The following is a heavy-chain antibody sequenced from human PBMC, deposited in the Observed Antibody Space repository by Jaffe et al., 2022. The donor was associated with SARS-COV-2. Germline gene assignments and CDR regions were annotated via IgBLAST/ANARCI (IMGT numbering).Heavy chain of an antibody. Sequence: EVQLVESGGGLVQPGGSLRLSCAASGFTFSSYSMNWVRQAPGKGLEWVSYISSSSSTIYYADSVKGRFTISRDNAKNSLYLQMNSLRAEDTAVYYCARESMMIVVVHDAFDIWGQGTMVTVSS. CDR2: ISSSSSTI. CDR3: ARESMMIVVVHDAFDI. D-gene: IGHD3-22*01. J-gene: IGHJ3*02. V-gene: IGHV3-48*01. CDR1: GFTFSSYS.